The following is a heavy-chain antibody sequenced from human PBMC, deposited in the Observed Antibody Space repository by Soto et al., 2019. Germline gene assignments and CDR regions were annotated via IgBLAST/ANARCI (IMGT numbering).Heavy chain of an antibody. CDR3: TTELNDMQAFDI. V-gene: IGHV3-33*01. CDR1: GFTFSTYG. D-gene: IGHD1-1*01. CDR2: TWNDGSNK. J-gene: IGHJ3*02. Sequence: QVQLVESGGGVVQPGRSLRLSCVASGFTFSTYGMHWVRQAPGKGLEWVAMTWNDGSNKYYTDSMKDRFTISRDNSKNTLYLRMKSLTDEDSAVYYCTTELNDMQAFDIWGQGTMVTVSS.